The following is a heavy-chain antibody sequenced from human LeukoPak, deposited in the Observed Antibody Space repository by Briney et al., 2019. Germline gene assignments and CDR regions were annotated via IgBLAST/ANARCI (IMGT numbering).Heavy chain of an antibody. CDR3: GPEAALGY. J-gene: IGHJ4*02. D-gene: IGHD1-14*01. CDR2: IKSDGSST. CDR1: GFTFRSHW. Sequence: PGGSLRLSCGVSGFTFRSHWTHGVAQAPGKGVVWVSRIKSDGSSTTYADSVKGRFTISRDNAKNPLYLQMNSLRVDDTAAYYCGPEAALGYWGQGTLVTVSS. V-gene: IGHV3-74*01.